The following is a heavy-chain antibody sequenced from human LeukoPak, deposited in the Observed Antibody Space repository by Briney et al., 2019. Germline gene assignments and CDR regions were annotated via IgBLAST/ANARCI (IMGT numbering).Heavy chain of an antibody. CDR2: IVPIFGTA. Sequence: SVKVSCKASGGAFSSYAISWVRQAPGQGLEWMGGIVPIFGTANYAQKFQGRVTITADKSTSTAYMELSSLRSEDTAVYYCARDLVADYYDSSGYLGENWFDPWGQGTLVTVSS. J-gene: IGHJ5*02. V-gene: IGHV1-69*06. D-gene: IGHD3-22*01. CDR3: ARDLVADYYDSSGYLGENWFDP. CDR1: GGAFSSYA.